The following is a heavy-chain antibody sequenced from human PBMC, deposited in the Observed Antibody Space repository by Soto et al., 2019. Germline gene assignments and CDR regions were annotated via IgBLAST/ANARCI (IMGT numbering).Heavy chain of an antibody. D-gene: IGHD6-13*01. CDR2: IYYSGST. CDR1: GGSISSSSYY. CDR3: ARQGIAAARRGSPLNDY. V-gene: IGHV4-39*01. Sequence: QLQLQESGPGLVKPSETLSLTCTVSGGSISSSSYYWGWIRQPPGKGLEWIGSIYYSGSTYYNPSLKSRVTISVDTSKNQFSLKLSAVTAADTAVYYCARQGIAAARRGSPLNDYWGQGTLVTVSS. J-gene: IGHJ4*02.